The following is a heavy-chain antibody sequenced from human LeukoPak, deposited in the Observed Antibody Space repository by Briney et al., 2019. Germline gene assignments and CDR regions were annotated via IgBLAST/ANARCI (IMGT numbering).Heavy chain of an antibody. CDR2: ISYDGSNK. J-gene: IGHJ4*02. D-gene: IGHD3-22*01. CDR3: AKDRSYYDSSGYRGIRWYFDY. Sequence: PGGSLRLSCAASGFTFSNYALHWVRQAPGKGLEWVAVISYDGSNKFYADSVRGRFTISRDNSKNTLYLQMNSLRAEDTAVYYCAKDRSYYDSSGYRGIRWYFDYWGQGTLVTVSS. CDR1: GFTFSNYA. V-gene: IGHV3-30*04.